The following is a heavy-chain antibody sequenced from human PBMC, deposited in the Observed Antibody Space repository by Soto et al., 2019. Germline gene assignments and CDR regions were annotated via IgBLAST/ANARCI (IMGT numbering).Heavy chain of an antibody. D-gene: IGHD3-3*01. CDR3: ASETYYDFWSGPSYGMDV. V-gene: IGHV3-30-3*01. Sequence: QVQLVESGGGVVQPGRSLRLSCAASGFTFSSYAMHWVRQAPGKGLEWVAGISYDGSNKYYADSVKGRFTISRDNSKNTLYLQMNSLRAEDTAVYYCASETYYDFWSGPSYGMDVWGQGTTVTVSS. J-gene: IGHJ6*02. CDR1: GFTFSSYA. CDR2: ISYDGSNK.